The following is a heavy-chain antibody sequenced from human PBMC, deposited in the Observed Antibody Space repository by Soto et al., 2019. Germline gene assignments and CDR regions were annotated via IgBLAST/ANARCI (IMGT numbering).Heavy chain of an antibody. J-gene: IGHJ4*02. D-gene: IGHD6-25*01. CDR3: AKDLHSSGWAAYNFDY. V-gene: IGHV3-30*18. CDR2: ISYDGSNK. CDR1: GFTFSNYG. Sequence: LRLSCAASGFTFSNYGMHWVRQAPGKGLEWAALISYDGSNKYYADSVKGRFTISRDNTKNTLYLQMNSLRAEDSAVYYCAKDLHSSGWAAYNFDYWGQGTLVTVSS.